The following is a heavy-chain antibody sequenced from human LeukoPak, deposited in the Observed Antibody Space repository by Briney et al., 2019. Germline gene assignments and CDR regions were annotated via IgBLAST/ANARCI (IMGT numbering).Heavy chain of an antibody. CDR2: INPNSGGT. J-gene: IGHJ4*02. CDR3: ARVAYGXSXGVFDY. CDR1: GYTFTGYY. D-gene: IGHD4-17*01. V-gene: IGHV1-2*02. Sequence: GASVKVSCKASGYTFTGYYMHWVRQAPGQGLEWMGWINPNSGGTNYXXKFQGRVTMTRDTSISTAYMELSRLRSDDTAVYYCARVAYGXSXGVFDYWGQGTLVTVSS.